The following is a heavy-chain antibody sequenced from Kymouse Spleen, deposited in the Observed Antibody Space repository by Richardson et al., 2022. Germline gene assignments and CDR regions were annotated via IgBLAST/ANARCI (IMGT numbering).Heavy chain of an antibody. V-gene: IGHV4-31*03. CDR3: ARGITGTTRDDAFDI. CDR1: GGSISSGGYY. D-gene: IGHD1-7*01. J-gene: IGHJ3*02. Sequence: QVQLQESGPGLVKPSQTLSLTCTVSGGSISSGGYYWSWIRQHPGKGLEWIGYIYYSGSTYYNPSLKSRVTISVDTSKNQFSLKLSSVTAADTAVYYCARGITGTTRDDAFDIWGQGTMVTVSS. CDR2: IYYSGST.